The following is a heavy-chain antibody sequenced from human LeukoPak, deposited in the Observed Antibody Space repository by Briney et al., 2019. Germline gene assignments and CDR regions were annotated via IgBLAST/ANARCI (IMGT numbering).Heavy chain of an antibody. J-gene: IGHJ5*02. CDR1: GCSLSPSGVG. V-gene: IGHV2-5*01. Sequence: SGPTLANPTQTLTLTCTLSGCSLSPSGVGVVWIRQPPRKALAWLALIYWNDDKRYSPSMKSRLTITKDTCKIQVVLTMTNMDPVDTATYSCAHSTMVRGRSWFDPWGQGTLVTVSS. CDR2: IYWNDDK. D-gene: IGHD3-10*01. CDR3: AHSTMVRGRSWFDP.